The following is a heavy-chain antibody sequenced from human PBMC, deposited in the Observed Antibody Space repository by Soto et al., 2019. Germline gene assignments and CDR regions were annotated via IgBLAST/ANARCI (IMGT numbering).Heavy chain of an antibody. CDR3: AAGGGLPRYY. J-gene: IGHJ4*02. V-gene: IGHV4-39*07. D-gene: IGHD5-12*01. CDR1: GDSISSSNYY. CDR2: IYYSGST. Sequence: PSETLSLTCTVSGDSISSSNYYWVWIRLPPGKGLEWIGSIYYSGSTYYNPSLKSRVTISVDRSKNQFSLKLSSVTAADTAVYYCAAGGGLPRYYWGQGTLVTVSS.